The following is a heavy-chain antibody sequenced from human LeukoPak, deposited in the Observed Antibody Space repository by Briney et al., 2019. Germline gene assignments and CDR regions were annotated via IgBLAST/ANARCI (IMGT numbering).Heavy chain of an antibody. V-gene: IGHV4-39*01. CDR1: GGSIRTSSYY. CDR3: ARRAYFVYMDV. CDR2: IYHSGSS. D-gene: IGHD2-21*01. Sequence: PSETLSLTCTVSGGSIRTSSYYWGWIRQPPGKGLEWIGTIYHSGSSYNNPSLKSRVTISVDTSKNQFSLNLSSVTAADTAMYYSARRAYFVYMDVWGKGTTVTVSS. J-gene: IGHJ6*03.